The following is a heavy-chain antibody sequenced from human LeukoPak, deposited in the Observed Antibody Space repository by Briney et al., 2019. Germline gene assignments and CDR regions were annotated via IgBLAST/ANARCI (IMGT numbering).Heavy chain of an antibody. CDR3: ARESPSFDDILTGPNDY. CDR2: INPSGGST. Sequence: ASVKVSCKASGYTFTSYYMHWVRQAPGQGLEWMGIINPSGGSTSYAQKFQGRVTMTRDMSTSTVYMELSSLRSEDTAVYYCARESPSFDDILTGPNDYWGQGTLVTVSS. CDR1: GYTFTSYY. D-gene: IGHD3-9*01. J-gene: IGHJ4*02. V-gene: IGHV1-46*01.